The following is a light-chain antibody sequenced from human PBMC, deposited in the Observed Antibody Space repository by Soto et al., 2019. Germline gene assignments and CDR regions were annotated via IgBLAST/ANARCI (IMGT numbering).Light chain of an antibody. CDR3: QQYNNWPLT. Sequence: EIVMTQSPVTLSVSPGERATLSCRASQNINNNLAWYQQKPGQGPRLLIYGASSRATGIPARFSGSGSGTGFTLTISSLQSEDFAIYYCQQYNNWPLTFGGGTKVEIK. V-gene: IGKV3-15*01. J-gene: IGKJ4*01. CDR2: GAS. CDR1: QNINNN.